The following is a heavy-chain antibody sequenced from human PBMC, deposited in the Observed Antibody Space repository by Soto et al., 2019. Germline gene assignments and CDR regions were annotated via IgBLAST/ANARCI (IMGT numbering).Heavy chain of an antibody. V-gene: IGHV1-46*01. Sequence: QEQLVQSGAEVMKPGASVKLSCKASGYMFTGYYIHWVREAPGQGLEWMAMINPSSGATSYAQNFQGRVTMTRDTSTSTVYMELRSLTSEDTAFFYCARGKRDNWNYGGDWFFDVWGRGALVTVSS. CDR2: INPSSGAT. CDR1: GYMFTGYY. CDR3: ARGKRDNWNYGGDWFFDV. D-gene: IGHD1-7*01. J-gene: IGHJ2*01.